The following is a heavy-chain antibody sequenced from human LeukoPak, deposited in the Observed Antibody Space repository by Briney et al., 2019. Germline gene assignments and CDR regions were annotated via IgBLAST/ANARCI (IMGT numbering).Heavy chain of an antibody. J-gene: IGHJ4*02. CDR3: ARHVRGTTRNYYFDY. Sequence: SETLPLTCTVSGGSISSSSYYWGWIRQPPGKGLEWIGSIYYSGSTYYNPSLKSRVTISVDTSKNQFSLKLSSVTAADTAVYYCARHVRGTTRNYYFDYWGQGTLVTVSS. CDR2: IYYSGST. D-gene: IGHD1-1*01. CDR1: GGSISSSSYY. V-gene: IGHV4-39*01.